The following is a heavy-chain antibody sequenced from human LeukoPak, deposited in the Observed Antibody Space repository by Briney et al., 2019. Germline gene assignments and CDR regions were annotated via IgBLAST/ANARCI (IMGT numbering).Heavy chain of an antibody. CDR3: ARDLKVKDWSTWLDR. V-gene: IGHV3-33*01. Sequence: PGGSLRLSCAASGFTFGSYTMHWVRQAPGKGLEWVAVFYYDGSFKYYADSVKGRFTISRDISENTLHLQMNSLRAEDAAVYYCARDLKVKDWSTWLDRWGQGTLVTVSS. D-gene: IGHD3/OR15-3a*01. J-gene: IGHJ5*02. CDR2: FYYDGSFK. CDR1: GFTFGSYT.